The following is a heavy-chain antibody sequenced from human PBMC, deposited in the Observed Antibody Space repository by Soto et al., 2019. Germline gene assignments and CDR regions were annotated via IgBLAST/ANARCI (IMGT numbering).Heavy chain of an antibody. CDR2: IIPIFNTP. J-gene: IGHJ4*02. D-gene: IGHD3-22*01. V-gene: IGHV1-69*06. CDR3: ATRLSAGDF. Sequence: QVQLVQSGAEVKTPGSSVRVSCKASGGTFSNYAFSWVQQAPGQGLEYMGGIIPIFNTPSYAQNFQGRVTITADISTDTAYLELSSLRSDDTAVYYCATRLSAGDFWGQGTLIIVSS. CDR1: GGTFSNYA.